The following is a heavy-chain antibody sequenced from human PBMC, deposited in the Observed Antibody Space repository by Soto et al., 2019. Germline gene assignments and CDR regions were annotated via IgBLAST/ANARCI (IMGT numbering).Heavy chain of an antibody. V-gene: IGHV4-59*01. Sequence: TLRETLSLTCTVSGGSISSYYWSWIRQPPGKGLEWIGYIYYSGSTNYNPSLKSRVTISVDTSKNQFSLKLSSVTAADTAVYYCARVVAGFLYFDYWGQGTLVTVSS. CDR2: IYYSGST. CDR3: ARVVAGFLYFDY. CDR1: GGSISSYY. J-gene: IGHJ4*02. D-gene: IGHD6-19*01.